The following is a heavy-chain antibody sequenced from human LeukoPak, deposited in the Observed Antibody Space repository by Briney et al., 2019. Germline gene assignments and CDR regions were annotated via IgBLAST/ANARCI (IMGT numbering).Heavy chain of an antibody. CDR3: ARDSRDYGGPNNDY. J-gene: IGHJ4*01. D-gene: IGHD4-23*01. V-gene: IGHV7-4-1*02. CDR2: INTNTGNP. CDR1: GYTFTSYA. Sequence: ASVKVSRKASGYTFTSYAMNWVRQAPGQGLEWMGWINTNTGNPTYAQGFTGRFVLSLDTSVSTAYLQISSLKAEDSAVYYCARDSRDYGGPNNDYWGQGTLVTVSS.